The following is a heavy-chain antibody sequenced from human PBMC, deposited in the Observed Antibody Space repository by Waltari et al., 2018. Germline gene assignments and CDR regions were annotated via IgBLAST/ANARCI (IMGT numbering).Heavy chain of an antibody. D-gene: IGHD3-16*01. Sequence: AASGFTFSSYSMNWVRQAPGKGLEWVSYISSSSSTIYYADSVKGRFTISRDNAKNSLYLQMNSLRAEDTAVYYCARVGSTGHVITFGGVTNWFDPWGQGTLVTVSS. V-gene: IGHV3-48*04. J-gene: IGHJ5*02. CDR1: GFTFSSYS. CDR3: ARVGSTGHVITFGGVTNWFDP. CDR2: ISSSSSTI.